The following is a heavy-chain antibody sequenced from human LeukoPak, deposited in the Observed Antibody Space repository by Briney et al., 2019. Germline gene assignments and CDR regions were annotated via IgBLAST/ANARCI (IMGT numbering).Heavy chain of an antibody. CDR3: TRPEVDD. CDR2: VRSRINSYTT. Sequence: PGGSLRLSCAASGFTFSSYSMNWVRQASGKGLEWVGRVRSRINSYTTAYAASVKGRFTISRDDSKNMVYLQMDSLKIEDTAVYYCTRPEVDDWGQGTLVIVSS. CDR1: GFTFSSYS. V-gene: IGHV3-73*01. J-gene: IGHJ4*02.